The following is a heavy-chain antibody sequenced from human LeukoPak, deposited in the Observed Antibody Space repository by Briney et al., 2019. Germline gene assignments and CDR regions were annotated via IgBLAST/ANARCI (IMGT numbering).Heavy chain of an antibody. J-gene: IGHJ4*02. CDR1: GFSFKTYS. CDR2: IYNGGDTI. CDR3: ARDSSGWYSDY. V-gene: IGHV3-11*04. Sequence: PGGSLRLSCTTSGFSFKTYSMSWVRQAPGKGLETVSYIYNGGDTIYYADSVRGRFTISRDNAESSLYLQMNSLRAEDTAVYYCARDSSGWYSDYWGQGTLVTVSS. D-gene: IGHD6-19*01.